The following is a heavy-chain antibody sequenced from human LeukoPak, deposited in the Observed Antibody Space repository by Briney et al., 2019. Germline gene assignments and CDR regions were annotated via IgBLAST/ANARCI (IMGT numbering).Heavy chain of an antibody. Sequence: PSQTLSLTCTVSGGSVNSGNYYWSWIRQPAGKGLEWIGRIYTSGSTNYNPSLKSRVTMSVDTSKNQFSLKLSSVTAADTAVYFCARAKYCSSTSCYTPFEFWGQGTLDTVSS. J-gene: IGHJ4*02. CDR3: ARAKYCSSTSCYTPFEF. CDR1: GGSVNSGNYY. CDR2: IYTSGST. D-gene: IGHD2-2*02. V-gene: IGHV4-61*02.